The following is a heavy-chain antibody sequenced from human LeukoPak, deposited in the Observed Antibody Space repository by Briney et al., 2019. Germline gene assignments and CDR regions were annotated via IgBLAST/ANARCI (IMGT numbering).Heavy chain of an antibody. CDR2: ISSSTNYI. CDR3: AGDVGRKPRRGFDS. CDR1: GFTFTSYN. D-gene: IGHD1-14*01. J-gene: IGHJ4*02. V-gene: IGHV3-21*01. Sequence: GGSLRLSCEASGFTFTSYNMNWVRQAPGKGLEWVSSISSSTNYIHYADSVKGRFTISRDNAKNSVFLQINSLTAEDTALYYCAGDVGRKPRRGFDSWGQGTLVIVSS.